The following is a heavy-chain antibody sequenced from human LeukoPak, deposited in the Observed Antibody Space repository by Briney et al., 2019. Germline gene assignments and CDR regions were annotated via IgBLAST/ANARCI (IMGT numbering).Heavy chain of an antibody. V-gene: IGHV4-59*01. Sequence: SETLSLTCTVSGGSISSYYWSWIRQPPGKGLEWIGYIYYSGSTNYNPSLKSRVTISVDTSKNQFSLKLSSVTAADTAVYYCARDKTAYYYDSSGFFSYWGQGTLVTVSS. D-gene: IGHD3-22*01. J-gene: IGHJ4*02. CDR1: GGSISSYY. CDR3: ARDKTAYYYDSSGFFSY. CDR2: IYYSGST.